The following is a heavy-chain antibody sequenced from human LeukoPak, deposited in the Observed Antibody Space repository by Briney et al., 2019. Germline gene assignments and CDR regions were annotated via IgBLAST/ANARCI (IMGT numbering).Heavy chain of an antibody. D-gene: IGHD1-26*01. CDR3: AREGGIEGATEGYLDY. J-gene: IGHJ4*02. CDR2: INPAGTEK. Sequence: GGSLRLSCAASGFTFGTYWMSWVRQAPGRGLEWLANINPAGTEKYYADSVKGRFAISRDNAKNSLFLQMNSLRAEDTALYYCAREGGIEGATEGYLDYWGQGTLVTVSS. V-gene: IGHV3-7*03. CDR1: GFTFGTYW.